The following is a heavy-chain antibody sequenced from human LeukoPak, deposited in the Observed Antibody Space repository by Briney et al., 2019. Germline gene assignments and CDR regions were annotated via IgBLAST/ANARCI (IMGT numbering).Heavy chain of an antibody. J-gene: IGHJ4*02. CDR1: GFSFSTYA. V-gene: IGHV3-23*01. CDR3: AKGRATFGVDANDY. D-gene: IGHD3-3*01. CDR2: LNGRGIST. Sequence: PGGSLRLSCAASGFSFSTYAMAWVRQAPGKGLEWVSALNGRGISTYYADSVKGRFTISRDNSKNTLYLQMNSLRAEDTAVYYCAKGRATFGVDANDYWGQGTLVTVSS.